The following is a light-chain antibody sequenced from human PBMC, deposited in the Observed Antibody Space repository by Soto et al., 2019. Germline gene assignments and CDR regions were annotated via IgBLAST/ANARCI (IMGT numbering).Light chain of an antibody. CDR1: SSDVGGYNY. CDR2: EVS. CDR3: SSFAGSNNWV. J-gene: IGLJ3*02. V-gene: IGLV2-8*01. Sequence: SVLTQPPSASGSPGQSVTISCTGTSSDVGGYNYVSWYQQHPGKAPKLMIYEVSKRPSGVPDRFSGSKSGNTASLTVSGLQVEDESDYYCSSFAGSNNWVFGGGTKLTVL.